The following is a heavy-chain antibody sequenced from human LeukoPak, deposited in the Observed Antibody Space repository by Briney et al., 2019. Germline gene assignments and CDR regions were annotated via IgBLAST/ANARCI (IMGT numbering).Heavy chain of an antibody. D-gene: IGHD3-3*02. Sequence: GGSLRLSCAASGFTFDDYAMHWVRQAPGEGLEWVSGISWNSGSIGYADSVKGRFTISRDNAKNSLYLQMNSLRAEDTALYYCAKDISLAGYYFDYWGQGTLVTVSS. CDR1: GFTFDDYA. J-gene: IGHJ4*02. CDR2: ISWNSGSI. CDR3: AKDISLAGYYFDY. V-gene: IGHV3-9*01.